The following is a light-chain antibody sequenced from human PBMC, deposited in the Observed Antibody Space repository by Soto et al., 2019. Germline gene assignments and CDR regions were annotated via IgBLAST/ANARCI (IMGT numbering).Light chain of an antibody. J-gene: IGKJ2*01. CDR1: QTVFHSTHTKNY. Sequence: DIVMTQSPDSLAVSLCARATINCKSSQTVFHSTHTKNYLAWYQQKPGQPPKLLIYWASTRQSGVPDRFSGSGSGTDFTLTISSLQAEDVAIYYCQQYFTNSYTFGQGTKLE. CDR2: WAS. V-gene: IGKV4-1*01. CDR3: QQYFTNSYT.